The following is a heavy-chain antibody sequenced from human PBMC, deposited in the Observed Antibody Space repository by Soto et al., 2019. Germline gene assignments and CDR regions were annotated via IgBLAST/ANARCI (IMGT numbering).Heavy chain of an antibody. Sequence: EVQLVESGGGLVQPGGSLRLSCAASGFTFSSYSMNWVRQAPGKGLEWVSYISSSSSTIYYADSVKGRFTISRDNAKNSLYLQMNSLRDEDTAVYYCARERGEIAARRTFDPWGQGTLVTVSS. V-gene: IGHV3-48*02. J-gene: IGHJ5*02. D-gene: IGHD6-6*01. CDR2: ISSSSSTI. CDR1: GFTFSSYS. CDR3: ARERGEIAARRTFDP.